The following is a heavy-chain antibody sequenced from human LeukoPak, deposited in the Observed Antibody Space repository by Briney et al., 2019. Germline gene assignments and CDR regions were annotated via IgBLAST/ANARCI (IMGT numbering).Heavy chain of an antibody. CDR1: GYTFTGYY. CDR3: AREPYCSGGSCGGYYYYYMDV. Sequence: ASVKVSCKASGYTFTGYYMHWVRQAPGQGLEWMGWINPNSGGTNYAQKFQGRVTMTRDTSISTAYMELSRLRSDDTAVYYCAREPYCSGGSCGGYYYYYMDVWGKGTTVTVS. D-gene: IGHD2-15*01. J-gene: IGHJ6*03. CDR2: INPNSGGT. V-gene: IGHV1-2*02.